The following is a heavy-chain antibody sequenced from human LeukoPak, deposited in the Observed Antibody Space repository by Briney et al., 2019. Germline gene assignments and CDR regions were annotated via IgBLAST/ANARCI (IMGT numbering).Heavy chain of an antibody. CDR2: ISSTSSYT. D-gene: IGHD6-13*01. V-gene: IGHV3-11*03. Sequence: GGSLRLSCAASGFTFSDYYMSWIRQAPGKGLEWVSYISSTSSYTNYADSVKGRFTISRDNAKNSLHLQMNSLRAEDTAVYYCARRAAGYDYFDYWGQGTLVTVSS. CDR3: ARRAAGYDYFDY. CDR1: GFTFSDYY. J-gene: IGHJ4*02.